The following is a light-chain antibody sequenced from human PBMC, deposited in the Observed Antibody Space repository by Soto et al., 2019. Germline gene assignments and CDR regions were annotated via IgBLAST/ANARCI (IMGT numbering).Light chain of an antibody. CDR1: QGISTY. V-gene: IGKV1-8*01. CDR3: QQYYSSPDT. Sequence: AIRMTQAPSSFSASTGDRVTITCRASQGISTYLAWYQQNPGKAPKLLIYAASTLQSGVPSRFSGSGSGTEFTLTINCLQSEDFASYYCQQYYSSPDTFGQGTKVDIK. J-gene: IGKJ2*01. CDR2: AAS.